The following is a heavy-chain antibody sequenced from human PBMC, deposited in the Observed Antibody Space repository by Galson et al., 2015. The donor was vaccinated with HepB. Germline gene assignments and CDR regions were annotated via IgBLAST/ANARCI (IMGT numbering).Heavy chain of an antibody. CDR3: ARHQAPIWFGELLGWFDP. V-gene: IGHV5-10-1*01. CDR2: IDPSDSYT. Sequence: QSGAEVTKPGESLRISCKGSGYSFTSYWISWVRQMPGKGLEWMGRIDPSDSYTNYSPSFQGHVTISADKSISTAYLQWSSLKASDTAMYYCARHQAPIWFGELLGWFDPWGQGTLVTVSS. J-gene: IGHJ5*02. CDR1: GYSFTSYW. D-gene: IGHD3-10*01.